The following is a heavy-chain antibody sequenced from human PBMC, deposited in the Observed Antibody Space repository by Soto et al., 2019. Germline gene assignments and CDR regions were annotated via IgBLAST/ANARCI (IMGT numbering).Heavy chain of an antibody. CDR3: ARGFLSVLPYYYYGLDV. Sequence: QVQLVQSGVEVKNPGASVRVSCKASACPFTSYGISWVRQAPGQGLEWMGWISVYNGNTNYAREFQGRVTLTTDTSTSTAYMELRSLRSDDTAVYYCARGFLSVLPYYYYGLDVWGQGTTVIVSS. D-gene: IGHD2-15*01. J-gene: IGHJ6*02. CDR2: ISVYNGNT. CDR1: ACPFTSYG. V-gene: IGHV1-18*01.